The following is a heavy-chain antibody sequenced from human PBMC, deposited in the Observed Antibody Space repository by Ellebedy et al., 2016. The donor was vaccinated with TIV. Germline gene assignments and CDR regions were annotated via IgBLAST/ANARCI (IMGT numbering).Heavy chain of an antibody. CDR2: INHSRST. CDR1: GGSFSGYY. Sequence: SETLSLTCAVYGGSFSGYYWSWIRQPPGKGLEWIGEINHSRSTNYNPSLKSRVTITLDTSKNQFSLNLNSATAADTAVYYCARGSDWSKVGDSWGQGTLVTVSS. V-gene: IGHV4-34*01. CDR3: ARGSDWSKVGDS. D-gene: IGHD1/OR15-1a*01. J-gene: IGHJ5*01.